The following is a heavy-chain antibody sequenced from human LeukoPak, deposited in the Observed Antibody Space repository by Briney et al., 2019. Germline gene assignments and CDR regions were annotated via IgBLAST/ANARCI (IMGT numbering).Heavy chain of an antibody. J-gene: IGHJ4*02. CDR1: GITFGSYA. CDR2: ISGSGDNT. Sequence: GGSLRLSCAASGITFGSYAMSWVRQAPGKGLEWVSGISGSGDNTYYADSVKGRFTISRDNSKNTLYVQVNSLGTEDTAAYYCAKGSYYDSSGSFYFDYWGQGTLVTVSS. D-gene: IGHD3-22*01. CDR3: AKGSYYDSSGSFYFDY. V-gene: IGHV3-23*01.